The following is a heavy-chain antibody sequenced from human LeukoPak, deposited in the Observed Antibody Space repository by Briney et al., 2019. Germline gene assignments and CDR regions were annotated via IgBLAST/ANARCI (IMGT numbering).Heavy chain of an antibody. CDR1: GLIVSSNY. J-gene: IGHJ4*02. CDR2: MYSGGAT. Sequence: GGSLRLSCAASGLIVSSNYMSWVRQAPGKGLEWVSVMYSGGATHYGNSVQGRFTISRDIAKNTLYLQMNSLRAEDTGVYYCAKDHYWSIDYWGRGTLVTVSS. CDR3: AKDHYWSIDY. V-gene: IGHV3-53*01. D-gene: IGHD3-3*01.